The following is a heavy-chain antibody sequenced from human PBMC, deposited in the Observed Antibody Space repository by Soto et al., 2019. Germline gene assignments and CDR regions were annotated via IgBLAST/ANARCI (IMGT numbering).Heavy chain of an antibody. V-gene: IGHV2-5*02. CDR2: IYWDDDK. CDR3: AHRFDWYYFNY. J-gene: IGHJ4*02. D-gene: IGHD3-9*01. CDR1: GFSLSTSEVG. Sequence: SGPTLVNPTQTLTLTCTLSGFSLSTSEVGVGWFRQPPGKALEWLALIYWDDDKRYSPSLKSRLTITKDTSKNRVVLTMTNMDPVDTATYYCAHRFDWYYFNYWGQGTLVTVSS.